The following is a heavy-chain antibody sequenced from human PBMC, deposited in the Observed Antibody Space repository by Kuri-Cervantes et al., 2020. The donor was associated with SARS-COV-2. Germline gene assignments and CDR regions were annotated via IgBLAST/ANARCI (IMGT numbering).Heavy chain of an antibody. CDR1: GYIFTDYY. Sequence: ASVKVSCKASGYIFTDYYMHWVRQAPGQELGWMGRINPSSGGTDYAQKFQGRVTMTRDTSISTAYMELSRLRSDDTAVYYCASPLIAAAGRLPSYGMDVWGQGTTVTVSS. CDR3: ASPLIAAAGRLPSYGMDV. J-gene: IGHJ6*02. CDR2: INPSSGGT. D-gene: IGHD6-13*01. V-gene: IGHV1-2*06.